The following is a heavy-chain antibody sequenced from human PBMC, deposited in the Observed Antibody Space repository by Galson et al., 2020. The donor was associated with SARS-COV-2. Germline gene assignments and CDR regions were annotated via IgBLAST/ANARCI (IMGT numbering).Heavy chain of an antibody. CDR2: ISSSGGTT. D-gene: IGHD6-13*01. Sequence: GGFLRLSCAASGFTFSDYYMTWIRQAPGKGLEWVSYISSSGGTTNYADSVKGRFTISRDNAKNSLYLQMNSLRDEDTAVYYCARVGIIAAXGTFDYWGQGTLVTVSS. CDR1: GFTFSDYY. CDR3: ARVGIIAAXGTFDY. J-gene: IGHJ4*02. V-gene: IGHV3-11*01.